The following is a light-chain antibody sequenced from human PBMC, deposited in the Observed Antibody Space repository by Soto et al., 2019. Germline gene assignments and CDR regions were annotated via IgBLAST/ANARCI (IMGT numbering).Light chain of an antibody. CDR3: QQYGISSHT. Sequence: EVVLTQSPGTLSLSPGERATLSCRASQSISSSYLAWYQQRPGQAPRLLIHGASSRATGIPDRFSGSGSGADFTLTISRLEAEDFAVYYCQQYGISSHTFGQGTKLEIK. CDR1: QSISSSY. J-gene: IGKJ2*01. V-gene: IGKV3-20*01. CDR2: GAS.